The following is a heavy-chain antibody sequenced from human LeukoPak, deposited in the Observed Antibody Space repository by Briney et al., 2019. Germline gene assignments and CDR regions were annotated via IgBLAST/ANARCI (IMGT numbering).Heavy chain of an antibody. CDR1: GGSISSSSYY. CDR3: ARRMITFGGVMP. D-gene: IGHD3-16*01. CDR2: IYYSGST. Sequence: SVTLSLTCTVSGGSISSSSYYWGWLRQPPGKGLEWIGSIYYSGSTYYNPSLKSRVTISVDTSKNQFSLKLSSVTAADTAVYYCARRMITFGGVMPWGQGTLVTVSS. J-gene: IGHJ4*02. V-gene: IGHV4-39*01.